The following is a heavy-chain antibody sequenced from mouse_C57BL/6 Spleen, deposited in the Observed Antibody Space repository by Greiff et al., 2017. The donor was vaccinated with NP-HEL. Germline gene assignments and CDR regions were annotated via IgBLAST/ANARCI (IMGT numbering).Heavy chain of an antibody. J-gene: IGHJ1*03. Sequence: QVQLQQPGAELVKPGASVKLSCKASGYTFTSYWMPWVKQRPGQGLEWIGMIHPDSGSTNYNEKFKSKATLTVDKSSSTAYMQLSSLTSEDSEVYYCADTTGDWYFDVWGTGTTVTVSS. CDR3: ADTTGDWYFDV. V-gene: IGHV1-64*01. CDR1: GYTFTSYW. CDR2: IHPDSGST. D-gene: IGHD1-1*01.